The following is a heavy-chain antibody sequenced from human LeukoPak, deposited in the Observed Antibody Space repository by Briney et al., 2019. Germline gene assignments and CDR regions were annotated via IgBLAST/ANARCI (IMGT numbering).Heavy chain of an antibody. J-gene: IGHJ6*02. Sequence: KPGGSLRPSCAASGFTFSNAWMSWVRQAPGKGLEWVGRIKSKSDGGTTDYAAPVKGRFAISRDDSKNTLYLQLDSLKIEDTAVYYCTLVRVAVWGQGTTVTVSS. V-gene: IGHV3-15*01. CDR2: IKSKSDGGTT. CDR1: GFTFSNAW. CDR3: TLVRVAV.